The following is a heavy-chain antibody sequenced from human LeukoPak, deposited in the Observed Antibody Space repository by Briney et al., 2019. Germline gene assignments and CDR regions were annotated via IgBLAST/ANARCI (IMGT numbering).Heavy chain of an antibody. CDR2: IIPILGIA. CDR3: ARDYPTGGYDHNWFDP. D-gene: IGHD5-12*01. V-gene: IGHV1-69*04. Sequence: ASVKVSCKASGGTFSSYAISWVRQAPGQGLEWMGRIIPILGIANYAQKFQGRVTITADKSTSTACMELSSLRSEDTAVYYCARDYPTGGYDHNWFDPWGQGTLVTVSS. CDR1: GGTFSSYA. J-gene: IGHJ5*02.